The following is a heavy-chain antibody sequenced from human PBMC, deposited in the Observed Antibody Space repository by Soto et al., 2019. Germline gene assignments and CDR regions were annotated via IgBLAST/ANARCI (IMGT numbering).Heavy chain of an antibody. D-gene: IGHD3-10*01. CDR1: GVSISSSSW. J-gene: IGHJ4*02. Sequence: QVQLQESGPGPVKPSETLSLTCAVSGVSISSSSWWTWVRQPPGKGLEWIGEIYHGGSPDYNPSFKGRVTVSVDKSKNQFSLRLSSLTAADTAVYYCVRGEGSGSFSNWGQGTLVTVSS. CDR2: IYHGGSP. CDR3: VRGEGSGSFSN. V-gene: IGHV4-4*02.